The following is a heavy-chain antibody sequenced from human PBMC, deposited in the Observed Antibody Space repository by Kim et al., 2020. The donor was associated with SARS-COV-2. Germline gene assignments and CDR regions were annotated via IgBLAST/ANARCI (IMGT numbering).Heavy chain of an antibody. CDR2: IGSGGIST. CDR3: AIRGSAYFYFDY. CDR1: GFTFSSYV. J-gene: IGHJ4*02. V-gene: IGHV3-23*01. Sequence: GGSLRLSCAASGFTFSSYVMSWVRQVPGKGLEWVSLIGSGGISTYYADSVKGRFTISRDNSKNTLFLQMNSLRAEDTALYYCAIRGSAYFYFDYWGQGALVTVSS. D-gene: IGHD5-12*01.